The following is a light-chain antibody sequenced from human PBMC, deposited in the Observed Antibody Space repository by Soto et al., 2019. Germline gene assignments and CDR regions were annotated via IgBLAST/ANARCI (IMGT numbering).Light chain of an antibody. CDR2: DAS. J-gene: IGKJ1*01. Sequence: DIQMTQSPSTLSASVGDRVTIPCRTSQRIRTSLAWDQQKPGKAPNLLIYDASSLESGVPSRFSGSGSGTDFTLTISCLQSEDFATYYCQQYYSYPWTFGQGTKVDIK. CDR3: QQYYSYPWT. V-gene: IGKV1-5*01. CDR1: QRIRTS.